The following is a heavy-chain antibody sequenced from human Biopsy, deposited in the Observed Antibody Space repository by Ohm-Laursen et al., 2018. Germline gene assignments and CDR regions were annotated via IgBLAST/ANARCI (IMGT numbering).Heavy chain of an antibody. CDR2: ISSRSSDI. CDR3: AKDRFPYTSGYSCFFEY. CDR1: GFIFSTYT. Sequence: SLRLSCSASGFIFSTYTLNTVRQAPGEGLEWVSSISSRSSDIYYADSVKGRFTISRDNAKNSLFLHMNSQSAEDTAVYYCAKDRFPYTSGYSCFFEYWGQGTLVTVSS. V-gene: IGHV3-21*01. D-gene: IGHD3-22*01. J-gene: IGHJ4*02.